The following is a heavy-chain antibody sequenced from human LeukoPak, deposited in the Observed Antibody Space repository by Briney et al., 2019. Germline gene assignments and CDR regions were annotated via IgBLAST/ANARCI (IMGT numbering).Heavy chain of an antibody. D-gene: IGHD4-23*01. CDR2: LSGNGNTI. J-gene: IGHJ4*02. V-gene: IGHV3-23*01. CDR3: AKALYGGYDY. CDR1: GFTFSTYA. Sequence: PGGSLRLSCAASGFTFSTYAMSWVRQAPGKGLECVSALSGNGNTIYYADSVKGRFTISRDNSKNTLSLQMNSLRAEDTAVYYCAKALYGGYDYWGQGTLVTVSS.